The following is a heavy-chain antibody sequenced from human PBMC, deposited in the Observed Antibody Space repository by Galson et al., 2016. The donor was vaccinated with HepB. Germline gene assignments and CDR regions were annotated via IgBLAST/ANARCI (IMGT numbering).Heavy chain of an antibody. CDR2: DSMDGRRK. V-gene: IGHV3-30*03. D-gene: IGHD2/OR15-2a*01. J-gene: IGHJ4*02. CDR1: GFASRNYG. Sequence: SLRLSCAASGFASRNYGMHWVRQAPGKGLEWVAADSMDGRRKWYAESVKGRFTISRDNFNNMLFLQMSSLRPDDTAVYFCARRHEYCPPVGCSVDYWGQGTLVTV. CDR3: ARRHEYCPPVGCSVDY.